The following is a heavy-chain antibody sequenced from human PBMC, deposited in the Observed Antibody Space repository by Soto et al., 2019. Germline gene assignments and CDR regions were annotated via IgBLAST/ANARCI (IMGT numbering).Heavy chain of an antibody. CDR3: ARRIPFGYGMDV. V-gene: IGHV3-30-3*01. J-gene: IGHJ6*02. Sequence: PGGSLRLSCAASGFTFSSYAMHWVRQAPGKGLKWVAVISYDGSNKYYADSVKGRFTISRDNSKNTLYLQMNSLRAEDMAVYYCARRIPFGYGMDVWGQGTTVTVSS. D-gene: IGHD2-21*01. CDR2: ISYDGSNK. CDR1: GFTFSSYA.